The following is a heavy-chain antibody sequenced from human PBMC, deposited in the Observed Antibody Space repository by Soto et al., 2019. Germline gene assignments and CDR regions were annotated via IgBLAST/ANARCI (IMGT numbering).Heavy chain of an antibody. CDR2: ISYDGSNK. D-gene: IGHD2-15*01. CDR3: AKDRGYCSGGSCYSIGHGMDV. J-gene: IGHJ6*02. CDR1: GFTFSSYG. V-gene: IGHV3-30*18. Sequence: GGSLRLSCAASGFTFSSYGMHWVRQAPGKGLEWVAVISYDGSNKYYADSVKGRFTISRDNSKNTLYLQMNSLRAEDTAVYYCAKDRGYCSGGSCYSIGHGMDVWGQGTTVTVSS.